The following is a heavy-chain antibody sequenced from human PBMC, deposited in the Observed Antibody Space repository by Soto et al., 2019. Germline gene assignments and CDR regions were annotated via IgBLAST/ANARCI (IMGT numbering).Heavy chain of an antibody. CDR3: ATSTRGRGGIDY. CDR2: ISEDGSQD. CDR1: TFTFSSYW. D-gene: IGHD3-16*01. V-gene: IGHV3-7*02. J-gene: IGHJ4*02. Sequence: GSLRLSCAASTFTFSSYWMAWVRQAPGKGLECVATISEDGSQDYYVDSVKGRFTISRDNAKNSLFLQMNSLRAEDTAVYYCATSTRGRGGIDYWGQGNLVTVSS.